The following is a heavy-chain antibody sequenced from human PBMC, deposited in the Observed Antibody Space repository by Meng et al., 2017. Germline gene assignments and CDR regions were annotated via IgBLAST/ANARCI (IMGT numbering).Heavy chain of an antibody. CDR3: ARDEDISAAGKLFGDY. D-gene: IGHD6-25*01. V-gene: IGHV1-2*06. CDR2: INPKSGDT. Sequence: VQLWPCGAEVKKPGASVKVSCKPSGYNFPDHYIHWVRRAPGQGLEWMGRINPKSGDTHYAQKFQARVTMTGDTSISTAYMELSGLRSDDTAMYYCARDEDISAAGKLFGDYWGQGTLVTVSS. CDR1: GYNFPDHY. J-gene: IGHJ4*02.